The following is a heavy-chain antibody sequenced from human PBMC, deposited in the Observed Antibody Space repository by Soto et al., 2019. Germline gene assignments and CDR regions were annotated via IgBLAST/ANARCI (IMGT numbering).Heavy chain of an antibody. CDR2: IYYSGST. Sequence: QVQLQESGPGLVKPSQTLSLTCTVSGDSISSGGYYWSWIRQHPGKGLEWIGYIYYSGSTYYKPSLKSRVTISVDTSKKQFYLKLSSVTAADTAVYYCARGAPTGDSFDYWGQGTLATVSS. CDR3: ARGAPTGDSFDY. CDR1: GDSISSGGYY. V-gene: IGHV4-31*03. D-gene: IGHD7-27*01. J-gene: IGHJ4*02.